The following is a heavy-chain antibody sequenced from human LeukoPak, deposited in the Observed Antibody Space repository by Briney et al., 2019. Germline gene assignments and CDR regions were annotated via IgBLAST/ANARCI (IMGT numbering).Heavy chain of an antibody. D-gene: IGHD4-17*01. CDR2: IYYSGST. Sequence: KPSETLSLTCTVSGGSISSSSYCWGWIRQPPGKGLEWFGSIYYSGSTYYNPSLKSRVTISVDTSKNQFSLKLSSVTAADTAVYCCTRHGYGDYPRSFDYWGQGTLVTVSS. CDR1: GGSISSSSYC. V-gene: IGHV4-39*01. J-gene: IGHJ4*02. CDR3: TRHGYGDYPRSFDY.